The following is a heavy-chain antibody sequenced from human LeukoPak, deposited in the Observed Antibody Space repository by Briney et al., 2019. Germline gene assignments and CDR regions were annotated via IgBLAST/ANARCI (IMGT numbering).Heavy chain of an antibody. Sequence: PGGSLRLSCVVSGFTFNDYAMSWVRQAPGKGLEWVAAIGVSGRSTYDADSVSGRFNVPRDNSKNSLYLQRNNMRVEHTALYLCAKEATDRKWLVWGNFDHWGQGTQVTVS. CDR3: AKEATDRKWLVWGNFDH. V-gene: IGHV3-23*01. J-gene: IGHJ4*02. CDR1: GFTFNDYA. CDR2: IGVSGRST. D-gene: IGHD6-19*01.